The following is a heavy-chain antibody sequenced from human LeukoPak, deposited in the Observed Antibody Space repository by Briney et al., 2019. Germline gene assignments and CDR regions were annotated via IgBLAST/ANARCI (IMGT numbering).Heavy chain of an antibody. CDR1: GGSVSSGDYY. CDR3: ARDLLDAGHPYFDMDV. Sequence: SQTLSLTCTVSGGSVSSGDYYWSWIRQPPGKGLEWIGYINYSGTTYYNPSLKSRVTMSVDTSKNQFSLKLTSVTAADTAVYYCARDLLDAGHPYFDMDVWGQGTTVTVSS. J-gene: IGHJ6*02. CDR2: INYSGTT. D-gene: IGHD6-13*01. V-gene: IGHV4-30-4*01.